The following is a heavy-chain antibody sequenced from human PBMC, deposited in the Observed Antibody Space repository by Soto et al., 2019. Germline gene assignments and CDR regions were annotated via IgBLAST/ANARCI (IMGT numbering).Heavy chain of an antibody. CDR2: IKQDGSEK. Sequence: EVQLVESGGGLVQPGGSLRLSCVVSGLTFSNNWMSWVSKAPGKGLEWVAEIKQDGSEKYYVDSVKGRFTISRDNAKNSLNLQMNGLRSEDTAMYYCARGAYDYGDYVDAFDIWGQGTMVTVSS. V-gene: IGHV3-7*01. J-gene: IGHJ3*02. CDR1: GLTFSNNW. CDR3: ARGAYDYGDYVDAFDI. D-gene: IGHD4-17*01.